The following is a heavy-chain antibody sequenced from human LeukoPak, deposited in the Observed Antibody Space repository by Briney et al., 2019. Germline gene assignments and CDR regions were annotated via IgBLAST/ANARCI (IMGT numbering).Heavy chain of an antibody. CDR1: GFTFSNAW. D-gene: IGHD3-22*01. V-gene: IGHV3-74*01. J-gene: IGHJ5*02. Sequence: GGSLRLSCAASGFTFSNAWMSWVRQAPGKGLEWVGRINSEGINTSYADSVKGRFTISRDNAKNTLNLQMNSLRAEDTAVYYCARDLGQYYDTSDNWFDPWGQGTLVTVSS. CDR2: INSEGINT. CDR3: ARDLGQYYDTSDNWFDP.